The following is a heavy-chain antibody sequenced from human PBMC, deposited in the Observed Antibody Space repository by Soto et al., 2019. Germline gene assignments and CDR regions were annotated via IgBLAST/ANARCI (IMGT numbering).Heavy chain of an antibody. CDR1: GGSSSTYY. CDR2: IYISGST. J-gene: IGHJ4*02. D-gene: IGHD3-16*02. Sequence: SETLSLTCTISGGSSSTYYWSWIRQPAGKGLEWIGRIYISGSTNYNPSLKSRVTVSVDTSKNQFSLKLSSVTAADTAVYYCARDTYYDSVWGSYRHHFDYWGQGTLVTVSS. CDR3: ARDTYYDSVWGSYRHHFDY. V-gene: IGHV4-4*07.